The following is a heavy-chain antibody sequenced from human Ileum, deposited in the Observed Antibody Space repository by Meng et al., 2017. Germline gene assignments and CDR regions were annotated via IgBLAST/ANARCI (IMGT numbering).Heavy chain of an antibody. D-gene: IGHD3-10*01. V-gene: IGHV4-39*07. CDR3: ARGVSQTDTYYYHSMDV. CDR1: GGSISTSSYY. Sequence: SETLSLTCTVSGGSISTSSYYWGWIRQSPGKGLDWTASIYYSGSTYYNPSLKGRVSISVDKSENQFSLKLTSVTGADTAVYYCARGVSQTDTYYYHSMDVWGQGTTVTVSS. CDR2: IYYSGST. J-gene: IGHJ6*02.